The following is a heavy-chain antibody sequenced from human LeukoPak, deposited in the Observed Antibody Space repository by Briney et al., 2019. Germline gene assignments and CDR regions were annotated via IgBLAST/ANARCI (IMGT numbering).Heavy chain of an antibody. CDR2: IYYSGST. CDR3: ASWGELLVGY. D-gene: IGHD1-26*01. V-gene: IGHV4-39*01. J-gene: IGHJ4*02. CDR1: GGSISSSSYY. Sequence: SETLPLTCTVSGGSISSSSYYWGWIRQPPGKGLEWIGSIYYSGSTYYNPSLKSRVTISVDTSKNQFSLKLSSVTAADTAVYYCASWGELLVGYWGQGTLVTVSS.